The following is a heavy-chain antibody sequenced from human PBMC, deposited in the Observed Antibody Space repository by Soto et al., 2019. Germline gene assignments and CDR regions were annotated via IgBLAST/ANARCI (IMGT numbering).Heavy chain of an antibody. V-gene: IGHV1-8*01. CDR2: MNPNNGKT. CDR1: GYMFTSYD. J-gene: IGHJ6*02. Sequence: ASVKVSCKASGYMFTSYDINWVRQAAGQGLEWLGRMNPNNGKTDYAQKFQGRLTMTRDTSISTVYMELSSLTSEDTAVYYCATGSFTSTGGRIGYHYNAMDVWGQGTTVTVSS. D-gene: IGHD1-1*01. CDR3: ATGSFTSTGGRIGYHYNAMDV.